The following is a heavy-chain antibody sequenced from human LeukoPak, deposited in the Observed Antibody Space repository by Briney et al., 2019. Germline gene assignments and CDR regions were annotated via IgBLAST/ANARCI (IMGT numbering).Heavy chain of an antibody. CDR1: GGSIRSSSYY. Sequence: ASETLSLTCTVSGGSIRSSSYYWGWIRQAPGKGLEWVSVIYSGGSTYYADSVKGRFNVSRDNSKNTLYLQMNSLRAEDTAVYYCARGVGSGSRLRAGDYWGQGTLVTVSS. CDR2: IYSGGST. V-gene: IGHV3-53*01. J-gene: IGHJ4*02. D-gene: IGHD1-26*01. CDR3: ARGVGSGSRLRAGDY.